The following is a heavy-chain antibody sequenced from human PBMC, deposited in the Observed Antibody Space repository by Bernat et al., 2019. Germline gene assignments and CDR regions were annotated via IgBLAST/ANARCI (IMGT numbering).Heavy chain of an antibody. CDR3: ANFADCRTTVCSEN. CDR2: ISAYNGNT. D-gene: IGHD2-2*01. J-gene: IGHJ4*02. Sequence: QVQLVQSGAEVKKPGASVEVSCKASGYTFTSYGISWVRQAPGQGLEWMGWISAYNGNTNYAQKLQGRVTMTTDTSISTAYMELSSLRSEDTAVYYCANFADCRTTVCSENWGQGTLVTVSS. V-gene: IGHV1-18*01. CDR1: GYTFTSYG.